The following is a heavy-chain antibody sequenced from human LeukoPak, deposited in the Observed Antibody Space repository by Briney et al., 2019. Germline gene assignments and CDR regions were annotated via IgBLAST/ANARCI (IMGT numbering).Heavy chain of an antibody. D-gene: IGHD6-19*01. CDR2: ISNDGNNK. J-gene: IGHJ6*02. Sequence: PGGSLRLSCAASGFSFNSYPMHWVRQAPGKGLEWVAVISNDGNNKYYADSVKGRFTISRDNSNNTLSLQMNGLRVEDTAVYYCARSTPIAVPSYGMDVWGQGTTVTVSS. CDR3: ARSTPIAVPSYGMDV. CDR1: GFSFNSYP. V-gene: IGHV3-30*04.